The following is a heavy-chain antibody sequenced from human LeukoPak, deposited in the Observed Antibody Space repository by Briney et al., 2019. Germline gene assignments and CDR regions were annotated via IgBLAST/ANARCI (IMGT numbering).Heavy chain of an antibody. Sequence: TGGSLRLSCAASGFTFSSYAMSWVRQAPGKGLEWVSAIRGSGGSTYYADSVKGRFTISRDTSKNTLYLQMNSLRAEDTAVYYCAKDHQLRYFDWFTESGFDYWGQGTLVTVSS. D-gene: IGHD3-9*01. CDR2: IRGSGGST. J-gene: IGHJ4*02. V-gene: IGHV3-23*01. CDR3: AKDHQLRYFDWFTESGFDY. CDR1: GFTFSSYA.